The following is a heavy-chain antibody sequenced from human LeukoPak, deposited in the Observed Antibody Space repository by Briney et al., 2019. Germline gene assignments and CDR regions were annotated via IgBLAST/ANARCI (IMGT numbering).Heavy chain of an antibody. Sequence: GGSLRLSCAASGFTVSGSYMNWVRQAPGKGLEWVSVIYSGGSTYYAESVKGRFTISRDNSKNTLYLQMNNLRAEDTAEYYCAREIAAAGTAFDYWGQGTLVTVSS. V-gene: IGHV3-53*01. J-gene: IGHJ4*02. CDR1: GFTVSGSY. CDR2: IYSGGST. CDR3: AREIAAAGTAFDY. D-gene: IGHD6-13*01.